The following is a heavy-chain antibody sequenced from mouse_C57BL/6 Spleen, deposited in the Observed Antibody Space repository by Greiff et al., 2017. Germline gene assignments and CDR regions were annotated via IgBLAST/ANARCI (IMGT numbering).Heavy chain of an antibody. D-gene: IGHD2-2*01. CDR3: ANLLWLRRGAMDY. CDR1: GFSLTSYG. V-gene: IGHV2-2*01. J-gene: IGHJ4*01. Sequence: VKLVESGPGLVQPSQSLSITCTVSGFSLTSYGVHWVRQSPGKGLEWLGVIWSGGSTDYNAAFISRLSISKDNSKSQVFFKMNSLQADDTAIYYCANLLWLRRGAMDYWGQGTSVTVSS. CDR2: IWSGGST.